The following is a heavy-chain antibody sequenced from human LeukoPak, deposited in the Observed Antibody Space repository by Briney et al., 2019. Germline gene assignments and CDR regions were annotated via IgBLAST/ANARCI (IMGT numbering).Heavy chain of an antibody. CDR2: ITPFNGNT. D-gene: IGHD6-19*01. V-gene: IGHV1-45*02. CDR3: ASVAGGVFDY. Sequence: APVTVSCTASGYTFTYRYLHWVRQAPGQALEWMGWITPFNGNTNYAKKFQDRVTITRDRSMSTAYMELSSLRSGDTAMYYCASVAGGVFDYWGQGTLVTVSS. J-gene: IGHJ4*02. CDR1: GYTFTYRY.